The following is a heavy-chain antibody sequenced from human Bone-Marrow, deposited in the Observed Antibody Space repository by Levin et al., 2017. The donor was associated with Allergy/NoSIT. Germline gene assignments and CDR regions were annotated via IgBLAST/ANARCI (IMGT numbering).Heavy chain of an antibody. CDR1: GGSISSGGSS. Sequence: PSETLSLTCALSGGSISSGGSSWSWIRQPPGKGLEWIGYIFHTGSTYYNSSLKSRVTISVDRSKNQFSLKLTSVTAADTAVYYCARSFTMLRGGFDAWGQGILVTVSS. D-gene: IGHD3-10*01. V-gene: IGHV4-30-2*01. CDR3: ARSFTMLRGGFDA. J-gene: IGHJ5*02. CDR2: IFHTGST.